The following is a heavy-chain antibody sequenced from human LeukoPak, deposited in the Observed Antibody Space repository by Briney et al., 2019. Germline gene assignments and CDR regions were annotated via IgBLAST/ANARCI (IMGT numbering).Heavy chain of an antibody. D-gene: IGHD3-10*01. CDR2: IYYSGST. V-gene: IGHV4-59*08. Sequence: SETLSLTCTVSGGSISSHYWSWIRQPPGKGLEWIGYIYYSGSTNYNPSLKSRVTISVDTSKNQFSLKLSSVTAADTAVYYCARGITLDWFDPWGQGTLVTVSS. CDR1: GGSISSHY. J-gene: IGHJ5*02. CDR3: ARGITLDWFDP.